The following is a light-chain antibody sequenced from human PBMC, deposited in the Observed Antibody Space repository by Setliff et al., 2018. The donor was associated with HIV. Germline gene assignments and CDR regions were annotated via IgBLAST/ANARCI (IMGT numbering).Light chain of an antibody. CDR2: EVT. V-gene: IGLV2-14*01. Sequence: SALTQPASVSGSPGQSITISCTGTSSDVSAYKYVSWYQQHPGKAPKLMIYEVTNRPSGVSNRFSGSKSGNTASLTISGLQAEDEADYYCSSYTSSYTYVFGTGTKV. CDR1: SSDVSAYKY. J-gene: IGLJ1*01. CDR3: SSYTSSYTYV.